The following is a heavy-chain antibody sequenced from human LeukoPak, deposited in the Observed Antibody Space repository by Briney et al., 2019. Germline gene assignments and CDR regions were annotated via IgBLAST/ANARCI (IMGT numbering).Heavy chain of an antibody. J-gene: IGHJ4*02. Sequence: GGSLRLSCVASGHIFNNYAVSWVRQAPGKGLEWVSAISGSGSTYYADSVKGRFTISRDNSKNTGYLQMNSLRAEDTAVYYCVKGGQDCSPTTCYYDWGQGTLVTVSS. CDR2: ISGSGST. CDR1: GHIFNNYA. D-gene: IGHD2-2*01. V-gene: IGHV3-23*01. CDR3: VKGGQDCSPTTCYYD.